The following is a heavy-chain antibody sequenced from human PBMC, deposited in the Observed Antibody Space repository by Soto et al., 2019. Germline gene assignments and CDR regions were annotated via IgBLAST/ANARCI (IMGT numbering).Heavy chain of an antibody. CDR1: GFTFSSYA. Sequence: EVQLLESGGGLVQPGGSLRLSCAASGFTFSSYAMSCVRQSPGKGLEWVSAISGSGGSTYYADSVKGRLTISRDNSKNTMYLQINSLRAEDTAVYYCAKDSLRYFDLLMYFDYWGQGTLVNVSS. J-gene: IGHJ4*02. CDR2: ISGSGGST. V-gene: IGHV3-23*01. CDR3: AKDSLRYFDLLMYFDY. D-gene: IGHD3-9*01.